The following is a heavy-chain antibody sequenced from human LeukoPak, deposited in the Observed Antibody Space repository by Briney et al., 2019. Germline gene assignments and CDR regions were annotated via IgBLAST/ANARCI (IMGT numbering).Heavy chain of an antibody. Sequence: GGSLRLSCAASGFTVSSNYMSWVRQAPGKGLEWVSVIYSGGSTYYADSVKGRFTISRDNSKNTLYLQMNSLRAEDTAVYYCARDSDSNFPLYCYGMDVWGQGTTVTVSS. CDR1: GFTVSSNY. CDR3: ARDSDSNFPLYCYGMDV. V-gene: IGHV3-53*01. CDR2: IYSGGST. D-gene: IGHD4-11*01. J-gene: IGHJ6*02.